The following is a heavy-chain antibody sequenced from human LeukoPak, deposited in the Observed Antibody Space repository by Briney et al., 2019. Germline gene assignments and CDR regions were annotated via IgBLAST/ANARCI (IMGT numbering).Heavy chain of an antibody. Sequence: PSETLSLTCTVSGGSISSGGYYWSWIRQHPGKGLEWIGYIYYSGSTYYNPSLKSRVTISVDTSKNQFSLKLSSVTAADTAVYYCAKDSSSSNYYYGMDVWGQGTTVTVSS. CDR2: IYYSGST. J-gene: IGHJ6*02. CDR1: GGSISSGGYY. D-gene: IGHD6-6*01. CDR3: AKDSSSSNYYYGMDV. V-gene: IGHV4-31*03.